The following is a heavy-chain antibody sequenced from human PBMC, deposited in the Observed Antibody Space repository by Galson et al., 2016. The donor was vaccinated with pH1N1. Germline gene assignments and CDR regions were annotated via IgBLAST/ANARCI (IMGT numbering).Heavy chain of an antibody. V-gene: IGHV1-8*01. Sequence: SVKVSCKASGYTFTDYDINWVRQGTGQGLEWMGWMNPNNDNTGYAQKVQGKVTITRNTSISTAYMELNSLRPEDTAVDYCAGGGYCSGGSCYDVFDYWGQGTLVTVS. CDR2: MNPNNDNT. J-gene: IGHJ4*02. CDR3: AGGGYCSGGSCYDVFDY. D-gene: IGHD2-15*01. CDR1: GYTFTDYD.